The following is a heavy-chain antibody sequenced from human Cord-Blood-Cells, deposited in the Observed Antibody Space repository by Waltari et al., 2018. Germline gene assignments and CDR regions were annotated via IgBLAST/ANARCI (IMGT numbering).Heavy chain of an antibody. CDR2: IYYSGST. Sequence: QVQLQESGPGLVKPSQTLSLTCTVSGGSISSGGYSWSWIRPPPGKGLEWIGYIYYSGSTYYNPSLKSRVTISVDTSKNQFSLKLSSVTAADTAVYYCARGTSTIFGVVIIFDYWGQGTLVTVSS. CDR3: ARGTSTIFGVVIIFDY. J-gene: IGHJ4*02. CDR1: GGSISSGGYS. V-gene: IGHV4-31*03. D-gene: IGHD3-3*01.